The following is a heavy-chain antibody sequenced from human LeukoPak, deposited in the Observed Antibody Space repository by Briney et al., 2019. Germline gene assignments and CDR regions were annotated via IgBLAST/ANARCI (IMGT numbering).Heavy chain of an antibody. V-gene: IGHV3-66*01. D-gene: IGHD3-10*01. CDR3: ARGRSGSYGFDI. CDR1: GFTVSSYY. Sequence: PGESLSLSCAASGFTVSSYYMSWVRQAPGQGLEWVSVIYSGGRTYYADSVKGRFTISRDNSKNTLYLQMNSLRAEDTAVYYCARGRSGSYGFDIWGQGTMVTVSS. J-gene: IGHJ3*02. CDR2: IYSGGRT.